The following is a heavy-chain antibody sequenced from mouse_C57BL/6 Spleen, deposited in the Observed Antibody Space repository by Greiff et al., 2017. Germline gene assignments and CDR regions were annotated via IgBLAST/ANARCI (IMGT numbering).Heavy chain of an antibody. CDR3: ARGTGTRYYDG. D-gene: IGHD4-1*01. CDR2: IDPSDSYT. Sequence: QVQLQQPGAELVRPGTSVKLSCKASGYTFTSYWMHWVKQRPGPGLEWIGVIDPSDSYTNYNQKFKGKATLTVDTSSHTAYMQLSSLTSADSAVDYCARGTGTRYYDGWGTGTTVTVSS. V-gene: IGHV1-59*01. J-gene: IGHJ1*03. CDR1: GYTFTSYW.